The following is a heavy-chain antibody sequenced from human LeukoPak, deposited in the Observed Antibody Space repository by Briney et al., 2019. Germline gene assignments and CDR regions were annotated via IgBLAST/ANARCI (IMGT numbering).Heavy chain of an antibody. CDR2: IYYSGST. CDR1: GGSISSYY. Sequence: SSETLSLACTVSGGSISSYYWSWIRQPPGKGLEWIGYIYYSGSTNYNPSLKSRVTISVDTSKNQFSLKLSSVTAADTAAYYCARAYGYCSSTSCLYYYYGMDVWGQGTTVTVSS. CDR3: ARAYGYCSSTSCLYYYYGMDV. D-gene: IGHD2-2*03. J-gene: IGHJ6*02. V-gene: IGHV4-59*01.